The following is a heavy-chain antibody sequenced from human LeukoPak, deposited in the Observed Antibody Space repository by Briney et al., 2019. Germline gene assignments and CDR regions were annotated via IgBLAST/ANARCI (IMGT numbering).Heavy chain of an antibody. CDR1: FGSISSYH. CDR2: AHYSGST. V-gene: IGHV4-59*01. J-gene: IGHJ4*02. CDR3: ARGNDFWSGYYFDY. Sequence: SETLSLTCTVPFGSISSYHWNWIRQSPEKGLEWIGYAHYSGSTYYNPSLKSRITMSVDTSKSQFSLRLSSVTAADTAVYYCARGNDFWSGYYFDYWGQGTLVTVSS. D-gene: IGHD3-3*01.